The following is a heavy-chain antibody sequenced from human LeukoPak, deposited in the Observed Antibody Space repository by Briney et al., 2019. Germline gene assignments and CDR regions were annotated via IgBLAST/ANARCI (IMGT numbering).Heavy chain of an antibody. D-gene: IGHD6-13*01. J-gene: IGHJ4*02. CDR2: IYYSGST. CDR1: GGSISSGGYY. V-gene: IGHV4-31*03. CDR3: ARGNIAAAGTYFDY. Sequence: PSETLSLTCTVSGGSISSGGYYWSWIRQPPGKGLEWIGCIYYSGSTYYNPSLKSRVTISVDTSKNQFSLKLSSVTAADTAVYYCARGNIAAAGTYFDYWGQGTLVTVSS.